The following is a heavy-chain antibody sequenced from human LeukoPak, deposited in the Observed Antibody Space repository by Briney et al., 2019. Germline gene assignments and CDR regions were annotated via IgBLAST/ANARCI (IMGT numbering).Heavy chain of an antibody. J-gene: IGHJ3*02. CDR3: TTNDAFDI. Sequence: GGSLRLSCVASGXTFSDAWLNWVRQAPGKGLEWLGRIKRKADGGPTDYAAPVKGRFTISRDDSKVTLYLQMNSLKTEDTAMYYCTTNDAFDIWGQGTMVTGSS. CDR1: GXTFSDAW. V-gene: IGHV3-15*01. CDR2: IKRKADGGPT.